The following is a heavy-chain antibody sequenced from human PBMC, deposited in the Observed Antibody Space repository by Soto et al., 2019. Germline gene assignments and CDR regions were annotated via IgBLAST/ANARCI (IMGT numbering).Heavy chain of an antibody. CDR1: GFTFSEYW. CDR3: GQYSGSYGVVS. V-gene: IGHV3-7*01. Sequence: EVQLVESGGGLVQPGGSLRLSCAASGFTFSEYWMSWFRQAPGKGLEWVANIKQDGSEKPYLDSVRGRFTISRDNTKNSLYLQMNSLRVEDTALYYWGQYSGSYGVVSWGQGTRVTVSS. D-gene: IGHD1-26*01. CDR2: IKQDGSEK. J-gene: IGHJ4*02.